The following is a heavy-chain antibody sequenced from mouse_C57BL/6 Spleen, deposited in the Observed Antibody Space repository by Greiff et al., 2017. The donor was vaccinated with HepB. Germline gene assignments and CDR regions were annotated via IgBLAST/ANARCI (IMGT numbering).Heavy chain of an antibody. CDR2: IYPRSGNT. D-gene: IGHD3-2*02. J-gene: IGHJ3*01. CDR1: GYTFTSYG. Sequence: QVQLQQSGAELARPGASVKLSCKASGYTFTSYGISWVKQRTGQGLEWIGEIYPRSGNTYYNEKFKGKATLTADKSSSTAYMELRSLTSEDSAVYFCAREDSSGPWFAYWGQGTLVTVPA. CDR3: AREDSSGPWFAY. V-gene: IGHV1-81*01.